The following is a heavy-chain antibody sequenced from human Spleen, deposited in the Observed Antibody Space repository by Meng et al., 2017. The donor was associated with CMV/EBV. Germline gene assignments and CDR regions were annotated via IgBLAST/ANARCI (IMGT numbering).Heavy chain of an antibody. Sequence: SQTLSLTCAVYGGSFSGYYWSWIRQPPGKGLEWIGEINHSGSTNYNPSLKSRVTISVDTSKNQFSLKLSSVTAADTAVYYCARVPLGYCSSTSCYPNHTPFDYWGQGTLVTVSS. CDR2: INHSGST. J-gene: IGHJ4*02. D-gene: IGHD2-2*01. V-gene: IGHV4-34*01. CDR3: ARVPLGYCSSTSCYPNHTPFDY. CDR1: GGSFSGYY.